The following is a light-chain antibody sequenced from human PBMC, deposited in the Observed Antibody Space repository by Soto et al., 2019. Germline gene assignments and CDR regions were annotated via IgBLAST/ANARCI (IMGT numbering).Light chain of an antibody. CDR1: QSVGSSY. V-gene: IGKV3-20*01. J-gene: IGKJ5*01. CDR3: QQYNNWPIT. Sequence: EIVLTQSPGTLSLSPGERATISCRASQSVGSSYLAWYQQKPGQAPRLLIYGASSRATGIPDRFSGSGSGTDFTLTISRLEPEDFAVYYCQQYNNWPITFGQGTRLEIK. CDR2: GAS.